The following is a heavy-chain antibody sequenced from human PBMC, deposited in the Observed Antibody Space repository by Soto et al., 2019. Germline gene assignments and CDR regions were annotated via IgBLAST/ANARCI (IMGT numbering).Heavy chain of an antibody. CDR2: IYYSGST. CDR3: ARYSRRPQKTTQNY. D-gene: IGHD1-1*01. CDR1: GGPISSGGYY. J-gene: IGHJ4*02. V-gene: IGHV4-31*03. Sequence: PSETLSLTCTVSGGPISSGGYYWSWIRQHPGKGLEWIGYIYYSGSTYYNPSLKSRVTISVDTSKNQFSLKLSSVTAADTAVYYCARYSRRPQKTTQNYWGQGTLVTVSS.